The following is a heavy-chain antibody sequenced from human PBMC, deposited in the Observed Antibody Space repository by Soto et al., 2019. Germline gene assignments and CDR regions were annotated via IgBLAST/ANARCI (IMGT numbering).Heavy chain of an antibody. D-gene: IGHD3-16*01. J-gene: IGHJ4*02. Sequence: EVELLESGGGLSPPGGSLRLSCAASGFIFRSTAMAWVRQAPGKGLEWVSHISGSGVSTYFSDSVKGRFTISRDNSNNTLYLQMNSLRAEGTAVYFCAAVMGSDYDYVWGSLTFDDWGQGTLVTVSS. V-gene: IGHV3-23*01. CDR1: GFIFRSTA. CDR3: AAVMGSDYDYVWGSLTFDD. CDR2: ISGSGVST.